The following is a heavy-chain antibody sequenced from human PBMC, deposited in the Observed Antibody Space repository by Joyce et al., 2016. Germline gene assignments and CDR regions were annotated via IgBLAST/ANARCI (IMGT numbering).Heavy chain of an antibody. D-gene: IGHD1-26*01. CDR2: IDASDSYT. Sequence: EVQLVQSGAEVKKPGESLRISCEGSTYIFSSYWSTWVRQLPGKGLEWMGMIDASDSYTNYSPAFQGRVTFSVDRSIHTAYLQWSSLKASDTGMYYCARFSGSYFPEDYWGQGTLVTVS. CDR3: ARFSGSYFPEDY. CDR1: TYIFSSYW. J-gene: IGHJ4*02. V-gene: IGHV5-10-1*03.